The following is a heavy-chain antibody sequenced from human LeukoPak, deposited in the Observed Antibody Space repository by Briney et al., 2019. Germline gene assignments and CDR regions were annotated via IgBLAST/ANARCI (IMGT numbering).Heavy chain of an antibody. J-gene: IGHJ4*02. CDR3: ARTFWSGYYAPEFDY. V-gene: IGHV4-38-2*01. Sequence: SETLSLTCAGSGYSISSGYYWGWIRQPPGKWLEWIGSIYHSGSTYYNPSLKSRVTISVDTSKTQFSLKLSSVTAADTAVYYCARTFWSGYYAPEFDYWGQGTLVTVSS. CDR2: IYHSGST. CDR1: GYSISSGYY. D-gene: IGHD3-3*01.